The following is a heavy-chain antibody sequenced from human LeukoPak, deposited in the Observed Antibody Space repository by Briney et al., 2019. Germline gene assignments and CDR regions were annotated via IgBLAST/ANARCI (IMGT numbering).Heavy chain of an antibody. CDR1: GYAISSGYF. CDR2: IYHSGST. CDR3: ARGYSSSWYFNWFDP. V-gene: IGHV4-38-2*02. J-gene: IGHJ5*02. D-gene: IGHD6-13*01. Sequence: TSETLSLTCTVSGYAISSGYFWGWIRQPPGKGLEWIGTIYHSGSTYYNPSLKSRVTISVDTSKNQFSLKLSSVTAADTAVYYCARGYSSSWYFNWFDPWGQGTLVTVSS.